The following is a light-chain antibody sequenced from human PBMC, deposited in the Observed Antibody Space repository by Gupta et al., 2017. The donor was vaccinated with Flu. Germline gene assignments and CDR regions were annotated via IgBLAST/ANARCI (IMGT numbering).Light chain of an antibody. V-gene: IGKV3-11*02. CDR2: DAS. J-gene: IGKJ5*01. Sequence: TLFESTGDRVTLSCLASQSVSSTLEWYKQKGGQAPRLLIYDASNSVNGIPGRFSGGGKGRELNLTISNREQEDFALYYCQVRTDWPSIAFGQGTQVEIE. CDR3: QVRTDWPSIA. CDR1: QSVSST.